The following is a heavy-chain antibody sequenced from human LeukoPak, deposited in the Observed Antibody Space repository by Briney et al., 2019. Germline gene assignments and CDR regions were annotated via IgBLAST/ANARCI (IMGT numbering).Heavy chain of an antibody. CDR2: INHSGST. D-gene: IGHD2-2*02. CDR3: ARGRRVVVVPAAIRGWFDP. V-gene: IGHV4-34*01. Sequence: PSENLSLTCAVYGGSFSGYYWSWIRQPPGKGLEWIGEINHSGSTNYNPSLKSRVTISVDTSKNQFSLKLSSVTAADTAVYYCARGRRVVVVPAAIRGWFDPWGQGTLVTVSS. CDR1: GGSFSGYY. J-gene: IGHJ5*02.